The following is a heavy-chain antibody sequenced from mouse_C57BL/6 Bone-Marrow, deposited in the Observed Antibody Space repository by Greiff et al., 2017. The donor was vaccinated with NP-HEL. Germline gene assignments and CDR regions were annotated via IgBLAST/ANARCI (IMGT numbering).Heavy chain of an antibody. Sequence: EVKLMESGGGLVKPGGSLKLSCAASGFTFSDYGMHWVRQAPEKGLEWVAYISSGSSTIYYADTVKGRFTISRDNAKNTLFLQMTSLRSEDTAMYYCARPIYYGNYMFAYWGQGTLVTVSA. J-gene: IGHJ3*01. V-gene: IGHV5-17*01. CDR1: GFTFSDYG. CDR3: ARPIYYGNYMFAY. D-gene: IGHD2-1*01. CDR2: ISSGSSTI.